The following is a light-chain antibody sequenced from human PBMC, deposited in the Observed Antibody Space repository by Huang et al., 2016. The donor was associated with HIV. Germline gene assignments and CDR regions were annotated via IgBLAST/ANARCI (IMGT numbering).Light chain of an antibody. Sequence: EIVMTQSTATLSVSPGERATLSCRASQSVSSNLAWYQQKPGQAPRLRIYGASARDTGIPARFSGGRSGTEVTLTISSLQSEDFAVYYCQQYNNWPRTFGQGTKVEIK. CDR3: QQYNNWPRT. V-gene: IGKV3-15*01. J-gene: IGKJ1*01. CDR1: QSVSSN. CDR2: GAS.